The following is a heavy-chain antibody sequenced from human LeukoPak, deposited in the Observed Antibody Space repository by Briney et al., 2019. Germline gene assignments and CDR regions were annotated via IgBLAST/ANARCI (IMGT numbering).Heavy chain of an antibody. J-gene: IGHJ5*02. CDR1: GYTFTSYA. Sequence: ASVKVSCKASGYTFTSYAMHWVRQAPGQRLEWMGWINAGNGNTKYSQKFQGRVTITRDTSASTAYMELSSLRSEDTAVYDCARGIAVALNWFDPWGQGTLVTVSS. V-gene: IGHV1-3*01. CDR2: INAGNGNT. CDR3: ARGIAVALNWFDP. D-gene: IGHD6-19*01.